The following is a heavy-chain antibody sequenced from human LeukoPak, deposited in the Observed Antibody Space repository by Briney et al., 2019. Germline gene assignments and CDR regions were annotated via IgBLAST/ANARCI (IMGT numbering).Heavy chain of an antibody. V-gene: IGHV3-30*18. CDR1: RFTFSSYG. CDR3: AKGCSSTSCAIEFDS. J-gene: IGHJ4*02. Sequence: SGGSLRLSCAASRFTFSSYGMHWVRQAPGKGLEWVAVISYDGRNKYYADSVKGRFTISRDNSKDTVYVEMNSLRPEDTALYYCAKGCSSTSCAIEFDSWGQGTLVTVSS. CDR2: ISYDGRNK. D-gene: IGHD2-2*01.